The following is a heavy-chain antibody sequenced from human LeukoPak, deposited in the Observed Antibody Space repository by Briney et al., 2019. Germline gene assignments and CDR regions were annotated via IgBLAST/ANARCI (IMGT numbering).Heavy chain of an antibody. V-gene: IGHV4-59*01. J-gene: IGHJ4*02. CDR3: ARAPDQEGRYFDGYDY. CDR1: GGSISSYY. Sequence: SETLSLTCTVSGGSISSYYWSWIRQPPGKGLEWIGYIYYSGSTNYNPSLKSRVTISVDTSKNQFSLKLSSVTAADTAVYYCARAPDQEGRYFDGYDYWGQGTLVTVSS. CDR2: IYYSGST. D-gene: IGHD3-9*01.